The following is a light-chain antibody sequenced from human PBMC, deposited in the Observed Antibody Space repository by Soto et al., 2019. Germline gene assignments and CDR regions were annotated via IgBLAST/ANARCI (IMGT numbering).Light chain of an antibody. CDR2: DGS. CDR3: CSYAGSSTFVYV. J-gene: IGLJ1*01. Sequence: QSALTQPASVTGTPGQTITISCTGTSSDVGGYNLVSWYQQHPGKAPKLMIYDGSKPPSGVPNRFSESKSGNTASLTISGLQAEGEADYYCCSYAGSSTFVYVFGTGTKVTVL. V-gene: IGLV2-23*03. CDR1: SSDVGGYNL.